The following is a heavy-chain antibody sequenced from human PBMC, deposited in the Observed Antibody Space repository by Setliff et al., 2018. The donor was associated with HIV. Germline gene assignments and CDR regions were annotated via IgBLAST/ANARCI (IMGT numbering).Heavy chain of an antibody. D-gene: IGHD6-13*01. V-gene: IGHV1-8*02. CDR3: ARDQSSSWYYLDS. CDR1: GYTFTNYD. J-gene: IGHJ4*02. Sequence: ASVKVSCKASGYTFTNYDINWVRQAPGQGLEWMGWMNPNSGNTHYAQKFRGRVTMTRNTSIGTAYMELSTLRSEDTAVYYCARDQSSSWYYLDSWGQGSLVTVS. CDR2: MNPNSGNT.